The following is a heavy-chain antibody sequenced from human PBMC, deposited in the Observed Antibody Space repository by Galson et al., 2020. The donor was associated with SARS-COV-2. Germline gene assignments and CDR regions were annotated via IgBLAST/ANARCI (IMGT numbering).Heavy chain of an antibody. J-gene: IGHJ3*02. CDR1: GFTFSSYA. Sequence: GGSLRLSCAASGFTFSSYAMSWVRQAPGKGLEWVSVIYSGGSTYYADSVKGRFTISRDNSKNTLYLQMNSLRAEDTAVYYCAKDVAAMIVEGAFDIWGQGTMVTVSS. CDR3: AKDVAAMIVEGAFDI. CDR2: IYSGGST. V-gene: IGHV3-23*03. D-gene: IGHD3-22*01.